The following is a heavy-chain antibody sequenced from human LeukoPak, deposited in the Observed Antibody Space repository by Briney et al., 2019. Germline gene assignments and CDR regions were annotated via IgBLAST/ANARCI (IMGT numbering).Heavy chain of an antibody. D-gene: IGHD3-22*01. CDR2: INHSGST. CDR1: GGSFSGYY. J-gene: IGHJ4*02. Sequence: SETLSLTCAVYGGSFSGYYWSWIRQPPGEGLEWIGEINHSGSTNYNPSLKSRVTISVDTSKNQFSLKLSSVTAADTAVYYCARKKTYYYDSSGYEFDCWGQGTLVTVSS. V-gene: IGHV4-34*01. CDR3: ARKKTYYYDSSGYEFDC.